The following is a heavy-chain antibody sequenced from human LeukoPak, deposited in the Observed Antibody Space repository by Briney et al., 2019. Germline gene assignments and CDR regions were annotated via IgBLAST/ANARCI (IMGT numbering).Heavy chain of an antibody. CDR3: ATPGNWNYDYYYYGMDV. CDR1: RYTLTELS. Sequence: GASVKVSCKVSRYTLTELSMHWVRQAPGKGLEWMGGFDPEDGETIYAQKFQGRVTMTEDTSTDTAYMELSSLRSEDTAVYYCATPGNWNYDYYYYGMDVWGQGTTVTVSS. CDR2: FDPEDGET. J-gene: IGHJ6*02. V-gene: IGHV1-24*01. D-gene: IGHD1-7*01.